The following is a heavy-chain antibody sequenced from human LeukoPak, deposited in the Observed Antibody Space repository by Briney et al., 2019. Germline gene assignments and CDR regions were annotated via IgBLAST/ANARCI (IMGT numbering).Heavy chain of an antibody. V-gene: IGHV3-23*01. CDR2: ISGSGGRT. CDR1: GFTFSSCA. J-gene: IGHJ4*02. CDR3: AGAVAVYYFDY. D-gene: IGHD6-19*01. Sequence: GGSLRLSCAASGFTFSSCAMSWVRQAPGKGLEWVSAISGSGGRTYYPDSVKGRFTISRDNSKNTLYLQMNSLRAEDTAVYYCAGAVAVYYFDYWGQGTPVTVSS.